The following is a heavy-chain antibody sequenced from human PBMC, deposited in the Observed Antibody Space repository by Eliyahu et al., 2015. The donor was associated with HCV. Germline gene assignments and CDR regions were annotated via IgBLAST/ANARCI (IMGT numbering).Heavy chain of an antibody. V-gene: IGHV3-33*01. Sequence: QVQLVESGGGVVQPGRSLRLSCAASGFTFSXYGMHWVRQAPGKGLEWVAVIWYDGSNKYYADSVKGRFTISRDNSKNTLYLQMNSLRVEDTAVYYCARDPTPIPTVVSPPDYWGQGTLVTVSS. CDR2: IWYDGSNK. J-gene: IGHJ4*02. CDR1: GFTFSXYG. D-gene: IGHD4-23*01. CDR3: ARDPTPIPTVVSPPDY.